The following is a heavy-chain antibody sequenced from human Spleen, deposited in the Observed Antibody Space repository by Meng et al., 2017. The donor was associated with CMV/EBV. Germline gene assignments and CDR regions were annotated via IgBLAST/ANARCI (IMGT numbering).Heavy chain of an antibody. CDR2: ISAENGNT. Sequence: CKASGYTFTGYYIHWVRQAPGQGLEWMGWISAENGNTNYAEKFQGRVTVTTDTSTNTAYMDLRSLRSDDSAVYYCARAGAAVTTHFDFWGQGTLVTVSS. CDR3: ARAGAAVTTHFDF. J-gene: IGHJ4*02. CDR1: GYTFTGYY. D-gene: IGHD4-17*01. V-gene: IGHV1-18*04.